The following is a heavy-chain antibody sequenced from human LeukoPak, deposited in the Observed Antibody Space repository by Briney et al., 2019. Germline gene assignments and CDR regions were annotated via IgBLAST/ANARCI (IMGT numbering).Heavy chain of an antibody. CDR3: ARDHLAAMVPFDY. D-gene: IGHD5-18*01. V-gene: IGHV3-21*01. Sequence: GGSLRLSCAASGFTFSSYSMNWVRQAPGKGLEWVSSISSSSSYIYYADSVKGRFTISRDNAKNSLYLQMNSLRAEDTAVYYCARDHLAAMVPFDYWGQGTLVTVSS. CDR2: ISSSSSYI. CDR1: GFTFSSYS. J-gene: IGHJ4*02.